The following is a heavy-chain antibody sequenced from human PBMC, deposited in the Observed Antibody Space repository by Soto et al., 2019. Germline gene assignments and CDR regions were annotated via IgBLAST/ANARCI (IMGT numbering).Heavy chain of an antibody. CDR1: GFTFSSYE. CDR3: AGDEVARTPGDNFYYGMDV. J-gene: IGHJ6*02. CDR2: ISSSGRTI. Sequence: GGSLRLSCAASGFTFSSYEMNWVRQAPGEGLEWVSYISSSGRTIFYADSVKGRFTISRDSAKNSLYLQMNSLRAEDTAIYYCAGDEVARTPGDNFYYGMDVWGQGTTVT. D-gene: IGHD2-15*01. V-gene: IGHV3-48*03.